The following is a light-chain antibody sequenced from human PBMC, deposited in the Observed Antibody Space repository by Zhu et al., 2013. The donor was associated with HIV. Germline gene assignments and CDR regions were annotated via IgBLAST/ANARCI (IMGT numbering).Light chain of an antibody. CDR2: EVH. CDR3: SSYTSSGTHV. Sequence: QSALTQPASVSGSPGQSITISCTGTPSDIGGYDYVSWYQQHPGKVPKLIIYEVHNRPSGVSNRFSGSKSANTASLTIYGLQAEDEATYYCSSYTSSGTHVFGTGTKVTVL. CDR1: PSDIGGYDY. V-gene: IGLV2-14*01. J-gene: IGLJ1*01.